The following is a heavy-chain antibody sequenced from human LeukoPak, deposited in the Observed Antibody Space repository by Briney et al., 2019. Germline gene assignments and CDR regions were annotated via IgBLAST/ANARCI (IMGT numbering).Heavy chain of an antibody. CDR3: AKGGGSSPSADSWFDP. V-gene: IGHV3-9*01. Sequence: PGRSLRLSCAASGFTFYDYAMHWGRQAPGKGLEWVSGISWNSGSIGYADPVKGRFTISRDNAKNSLYLQMNSLRAEDTALYYCAKGGGSSPSADSWFDPWGQGTLVTVSS. CDR1: GFTFYDYA. CDR2: ISWNSGSI. D-gene: IGHD6-6*01. J-gene: IGHJ5*02.